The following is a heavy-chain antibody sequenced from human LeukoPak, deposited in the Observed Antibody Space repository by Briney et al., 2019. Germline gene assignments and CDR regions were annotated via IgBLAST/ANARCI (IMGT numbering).Heavy chain of an antibody. CDR1: GGSISSSDW. Sequence: SETLSLTCAVSGGSISSSDWWTWVRQPPGKGLEWIGEIYHSGSTNYNPSLKSRVTISVDTSKNQFSLKLSSVTAADTAVYYCARDGVARIFDPWGQGTLVTVSS. V-gene: IGHV4-4*02. J-gene: IGHJ5*02. CDR2: IYHSGST. D-gene: IGHD5-24*01. CDR3: ARDGVARIFDP.